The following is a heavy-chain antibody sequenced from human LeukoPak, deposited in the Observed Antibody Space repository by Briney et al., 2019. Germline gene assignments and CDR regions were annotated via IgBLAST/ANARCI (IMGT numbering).Heavy chain of an antibody. J-gene: IGHJ5*02. CDR3: AKTSQLGSYKWFDP. CDR1: GASLNDYY. Sequence: SETLSLTCAVYGASLNDYYWSWIRQPPGEGLEWIGEIDLSGITKYNPSLKGRVIISRDTSKNQFSLDLTSVTAADTAVYYCAKTSQLGSYKWFDPWGQGNLVTVSS. D-gene: IGHD1-1*01. V-gene: IGHV4-34*01. CDR2: IDLSGIT.